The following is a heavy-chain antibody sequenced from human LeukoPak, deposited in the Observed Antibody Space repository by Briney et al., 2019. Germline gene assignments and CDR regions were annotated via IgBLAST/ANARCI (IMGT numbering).Heavy chain of an antibody. CDR2: INHSGST. D-gene: IGHD3-16*01. CDR3: ARVHDYVWGSFYCFDY. Sequence: SETLSLTCAVYGGSFSGYYWSWIRQPPGKGLEWIGEINHSGSTNYNPSLKSRVTISVDTSKNQFSLKLSSVTAADTAVYYCARVHDYVWGSFYCFDYWGQGTLVTVSS. CDR1: GGSFSGYY. J-gene: IGHJ4*02. V-gene: IGHV4-34*01.